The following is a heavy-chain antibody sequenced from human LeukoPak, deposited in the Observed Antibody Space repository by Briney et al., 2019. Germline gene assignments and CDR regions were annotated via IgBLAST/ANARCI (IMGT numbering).Heavy chain of an antibody. D-gene: IGHD4-23*01. V-gene: IGHV4-38-2*02. CDR1: GYSISSGYY. CDR3: ARTTVVTNFDY. CDR2: IYHSGST. J-gene: IGHJ4*02. Sequence: SSETLSLTCTVSGYSISSGYYWGWIRQPPGKGLEWIGSIYHSGSTYYNPSLKSRVTISVDTSKNQFSLKLSSVTAADTAVYYCARTTVVTNFDYWGQGTLVTVSA.